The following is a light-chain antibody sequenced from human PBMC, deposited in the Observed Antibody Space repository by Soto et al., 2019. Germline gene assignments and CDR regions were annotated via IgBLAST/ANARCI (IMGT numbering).Light chain of an antibody. CDR3: QHYKNLPLT. J-gene: IGKJ4*02. CDR2: DAS. CDR1: QDISDY. V-gene: IGKV1-33*01. Sequence: DIQMTQSPSSLSASVGDRVTITCQASQDISDYLNWYQQKPGKAPKLLIYDASNLQTGVQSRFSGSGSGTYFTFTISSLRPEDIATYYCQHYKNLPLTFGGETKVEIK.